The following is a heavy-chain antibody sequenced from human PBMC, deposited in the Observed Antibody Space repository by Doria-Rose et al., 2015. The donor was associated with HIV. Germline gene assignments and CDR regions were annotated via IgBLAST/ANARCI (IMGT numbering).Heavy chain of an antibody. V-gene: IGHV3-21*03. CDR1: GFTFSRYS. D-gene: IGHD3-22*01. CDR3: ARDHYDSGGYCRD. J-gene: IGHJ4*02. CDR2: ISSSSEYI. Sequence: EVQLLESGGGLVKPGGSLRLSCAASGFTFSRYSMNWVRQAPGKGLEWVSSISSSSEYIYYVDSVQGRFTISRDNAKNSVYLQMNSLRTEDTAVYYCARDHYDSGGYCRDWGQGTLVTVSS.